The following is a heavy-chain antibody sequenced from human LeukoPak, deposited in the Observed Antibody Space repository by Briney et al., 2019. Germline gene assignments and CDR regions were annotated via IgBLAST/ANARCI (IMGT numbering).Heavy chain of an antibody. CDR1: GFTFSDYY. D-gene: IGHD6-6*01. V-gene: IGHV3-11*01. Sequence: GGSLRLSCAASGFTFSDYYIDWIRQAPGRGLEWVSYISSSGSTIYYADSVKDRFTISRDNAKNTLYLQMNSLRAEDTAVYYCAKDRSSSSGRGFDYWGQGTLVTVSS. J-gene: IGHJ4*02. CDR2: ISSSGSTI. CDR3: AKDRSSSSGRGFDY.